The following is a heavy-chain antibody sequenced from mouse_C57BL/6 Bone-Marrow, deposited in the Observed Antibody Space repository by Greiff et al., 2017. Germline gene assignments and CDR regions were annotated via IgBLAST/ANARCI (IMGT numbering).Heavy chain of an antibody. CDR1: GFNIKDDY. J-gene: IGHJ4*01. CDR2: IDPENGDT. Sequence: EVMLEESGAELVRPGASVKLSCTASGFNIKDDYMHWVKQRPEQGLEWIGWIDPENGDTEYASKFQGKATITAYTTSNTAYLQLSILTSEDTAVYYCTTGSSYAMDYWGQGTSVTVSS. CDR3: TTGSSYAMDY. V-gene: IGHV14-4*01. D-gene: IGHD1-1*01.